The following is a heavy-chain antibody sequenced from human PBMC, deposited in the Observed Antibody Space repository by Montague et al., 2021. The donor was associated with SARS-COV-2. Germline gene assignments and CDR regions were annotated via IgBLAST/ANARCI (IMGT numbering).Heavy chain of an antibody. J-gene: IGHJ4*02. V-gene: IGHV4-39*01. CDR1: IRSSTYY. CDR2: IYPGGKM. Sequence: SETLSLTCTVSIRSSTYYWAWIRQPPGKGLEWIGSIYPGGKMFYNSSLKSRVTMSTDTSENQFSLNLNSVTAADTAVYYCARVTRTIKLLWFGDRSIRYYFDYWGQGTLVTVSS. D-gene: IGHD3-10*01. CDR3: ARVTRTIKLLWFGDRSIRYYFDY.